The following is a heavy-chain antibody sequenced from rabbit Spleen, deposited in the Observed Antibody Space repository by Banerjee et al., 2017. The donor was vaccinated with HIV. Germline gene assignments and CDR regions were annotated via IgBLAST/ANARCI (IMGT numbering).Heavy chain of an antibody. CDR1: GFSLSSGYA. D-gene: IGHD8-1*01. V-gene: IGHV1S40*01. J-gene: IGHJ4*01. CDR3: ARDAGRGPYIDGYFDL. CDR2: IYTANGKT. Sequence: VESGGGLIQPGASLTLTCKASGFSLSSGYAMCWVRQAPGKGLEWNACIYTANGKTYYASWAKGRFTISKTSSSTVTLQMTSLAVAATATFFCARDAGRGPYIDGYFDLWGPGTLVTVS.